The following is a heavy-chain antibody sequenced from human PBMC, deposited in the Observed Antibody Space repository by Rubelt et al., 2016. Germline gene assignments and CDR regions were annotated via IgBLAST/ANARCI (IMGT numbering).Heavy chain of an antibody. CDR1: GYTFTGYY. J-gene: IGHJ4*02. V-gene: IGHV1-2*06. CDR3: ARDPNGDYDFDY. CDR2: INPNTGDT. Sequence: QVQLVQSGAEVKKPGASVKVSCKASGYTFTGYYIHWVRQAPGQGLEWMGRINPNTGDTNYAQKFQGRVTMTRDTSISTAHMALSSLRSDDTAVYFCARDPNGDYDFDYWGPGTLVTVSS. D-gene: IGHD4-17*01.